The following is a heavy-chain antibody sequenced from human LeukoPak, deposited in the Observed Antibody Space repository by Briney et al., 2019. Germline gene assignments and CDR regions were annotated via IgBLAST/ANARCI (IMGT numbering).Heavy chain of an antibody. V-gene: IGHV4-59*02. CDR3: ARAGGYCSAGDCYHFDY. CDR2: IYYSGST. Sequence: GSLRLSCAASGFPVSSNYMSWIRQPPGKGLEWIGCIYYSGSTNYNSFFKSRVTISVDTSKNQFSLGLSSVTAADTAVYYCARAGGYCSAGDCYHFDYWGQGTLVTVSS. CDR1: GFPVSSNY. D-gene: IGHD2-15*01. J-gene: IGHJ4*02.